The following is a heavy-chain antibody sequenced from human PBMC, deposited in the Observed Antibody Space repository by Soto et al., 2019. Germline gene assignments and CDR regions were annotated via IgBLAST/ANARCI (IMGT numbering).Heavy chain of an antibody. D-gene: IGHD2-8*01. CDR2: ISTYNGNT. CDR1: GYTFTSFG. Sequence: GASVKVSCKASGYTFTSFGFSWVRQVPGQGLEWMGWISTYNGNTDYAQNLQGRVTMTTDTSTSTAYMELRSLRSDDTAIYYCAKEDCTNTVCYPGVYWGQGTQVTVSS. J-gene: IGHJ4*02. V-gene: IGHV1-18*01. CDR3: AKEDCTNTVCYPGVY.